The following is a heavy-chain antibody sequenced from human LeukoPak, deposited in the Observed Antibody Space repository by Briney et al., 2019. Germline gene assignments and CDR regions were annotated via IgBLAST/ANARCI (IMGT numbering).Heavy chain of an antibody. CDR1: GGSVSSRNYS. V-gene: IGHV4-61*01. CDR2: IYNSGST. CDR3: ATDRQVYGSGEYYFDY. J-gene: IGHJ4*02. D-gene: IGHD3-10*01. Sequence: SETLSLTCSVSGGSVSSRNYSWTWIRQPPGKGLEWIGYIYNSGSTKCNPSLKSRVTISVDTSKSQFSLKLSSVTAADTAVYYCATDRQVYGSGEYYFDYWGQGTLVSVSS.